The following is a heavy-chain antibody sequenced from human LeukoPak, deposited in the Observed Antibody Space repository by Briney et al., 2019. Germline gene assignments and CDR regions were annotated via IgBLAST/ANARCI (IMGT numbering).Heavy chain of an antibody. CDR3: ARDYYDSSGYYYNY. V-gene: IGHV4-30-2*01. J-gene: IGHJ4*02. Sequence: SETLSLTCTVSGGSISSSSYYWGWIRQPPGKGLEWIGYIYHSGSTYYNPSLKSRVTISVDRSKNQFSLKLSSVTAADTAVYYCARDYYDSSGYYYNYWGQGTLVTVSS. D-gene: IGHD3-22*01. CDR1: GGSISSSSYY. CDR2: IYHSGST.